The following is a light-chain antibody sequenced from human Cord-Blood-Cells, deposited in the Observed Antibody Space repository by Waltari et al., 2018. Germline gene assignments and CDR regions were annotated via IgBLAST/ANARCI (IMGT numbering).Light chain of an antibody. CDR2: GAS. Sequence: ELVLTQSPGTLSLSPGERATLSCRASQSVSSSYLAWYQQKPGQAPRLLIYGASSMATGIPDRFSSSGSGTDFTITISRLEPEDVAVYYCQQYGSSPLTFGGGTKGEIK. CDR1: QSVSSSY. V-gene: IGKV3-20*01. J-gene: IGKJ4*01. CDR3: QQYGSSPLT.